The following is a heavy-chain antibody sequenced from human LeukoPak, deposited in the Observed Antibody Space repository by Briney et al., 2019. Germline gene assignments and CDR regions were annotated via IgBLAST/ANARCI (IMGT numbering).Heavy chain of an antibody. J-gene: IGHJ4*02. Sequence: GGSLRLSCAASGFTFSSYAMHWVRQAPGKGLEWVSLIYSGGSTYYADSVKGRFTISRDNSKNTLYLQMNSLRAEDTAVYYCARRAGGYSHPYDYWGQGTLVTVSS. CDR1: GFTFSSYA. D-gene: IGHD4-23*01. CDR3: ARRAGGYSHPYDY. V-gene: IGHV3-53*01. CDR2: IYSGGST.